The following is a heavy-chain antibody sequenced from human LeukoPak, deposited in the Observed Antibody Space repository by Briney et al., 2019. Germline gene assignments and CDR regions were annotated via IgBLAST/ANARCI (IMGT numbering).Heavy chain of an antibody. D-gene: IGHD6-6*01. CDR2: IIPIFGIA. CDR3: ARGVAARNGFDY. CDR1: GGTFSSHA. V-gene: IGHV1-69*04. Sequence: SVKVSCKASGGTFSSHAISWVRQAPGQGLEWMGRIIPIFGIANYAQKFQGRVTITADKSTSTAYMELSSLRSEDTAVYYCARGVAARNGFDYWGQGTLVTVSS. J-gene: IGHJ4*02.